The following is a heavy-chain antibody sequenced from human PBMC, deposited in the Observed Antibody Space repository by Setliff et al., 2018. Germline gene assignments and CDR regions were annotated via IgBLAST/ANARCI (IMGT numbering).Heavy chain of an antibody. Sequence: SETLSLTCTVSGYSISSGYIWGWIRQPPGKGLEWVGNIGHTGSTNYNPSLKSRVTISLDTSLNQFSLKVSSVTAADTAVYYRARSFSRREKFLLDYWGQGALVTVSS. CDR3: ARSFSRREKFLLDY. J-gene: IGHJ4*02. CDR2: IGHTGST. CDR1: GYSISSGYI. V-gene: IGHV4-38-2*02.